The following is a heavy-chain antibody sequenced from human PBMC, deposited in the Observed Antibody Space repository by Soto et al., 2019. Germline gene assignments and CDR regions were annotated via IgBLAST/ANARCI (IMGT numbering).Heavy chain of an antibody. CDR3: AREKYYYDSSGYSKYYFDY. V-gene: IGHV4-30-2*01. CDR2: IYHSGST. D-gene: IGHD3-22*01. CDR1: GGSISSGGYS. J-gene: IGHJ4*02. Sequence: SETLSLTCAVSGGSISSGGYSWSWIRQPPGKGLEWIGYIYHSGSTYYNPSLKSRVTISVDRSKNQFSLKLSSVTAADTAVYYCAREKYYYDSSGYSKYYFDYWGQGTLVTVSS.